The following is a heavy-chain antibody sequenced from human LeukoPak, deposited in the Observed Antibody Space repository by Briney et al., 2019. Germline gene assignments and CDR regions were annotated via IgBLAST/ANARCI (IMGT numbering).Heavy chain of an antibody. Sequence: GGSLRLSCAASGFTFSDYYMSWIRQAPGKGLEWVSYISSSSSYTNYADSVKGRFTISRDNAKNSLYLQMNSLRAEDTAVYYCARDGDRIAVAGQYYYYYGMAVWGKGTTVTVSS. CDR2: ISSSSSYT. J-gene: IGHJ6*04. CDR3: ARDGDRIAVAGQYYYYYGMAV. D-gene: IGHD6-19*01. CDR1: GFTFSDYY. V-gene: IGHV3-11*06.